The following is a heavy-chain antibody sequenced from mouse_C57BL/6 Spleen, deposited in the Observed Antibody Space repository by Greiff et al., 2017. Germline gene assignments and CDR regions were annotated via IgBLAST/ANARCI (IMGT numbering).Heavy chain of an antibody. D-gene: IGHD1-1*01. CDR2: IYPGDGDT. V-gene: IGHV1-80*01. CDR3: AREGYYGSSYGY. J-gene: IGHJ2*01. CDR1: GYAFSSYW. Sequence: QVQLQQSGAELVKPGASVKISCKASGYAFSSYWMNWVKQRPGKGLEWIGQIYPGDGDTNYNGKFKGKATLTADKSSSTAYMQLSSLTSEDSAVYFCAREGYYGSSYGYWGQGTTLTVSS.